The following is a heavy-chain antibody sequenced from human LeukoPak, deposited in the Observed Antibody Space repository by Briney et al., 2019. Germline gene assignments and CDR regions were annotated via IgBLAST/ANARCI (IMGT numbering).Heavy chain of an antibody. Sequence: ASVKVSCKASGYTFTSYAMHWVRQAPGQRLEWMGWINAGNSNTLYSQKFQGRVTMTRDTSATTAYMELSSLRAEDTAVYYCARNIVATRKLDYWGQGTLVTVSS. CDR3: ARNIVATRKLDY. CDR1: GYTFTSYA. J-gene: IGHJ4*02. D-gene: IGHD5-12*01. V-gene: IGHV1-3*01. CDR2: INAGNSNT.